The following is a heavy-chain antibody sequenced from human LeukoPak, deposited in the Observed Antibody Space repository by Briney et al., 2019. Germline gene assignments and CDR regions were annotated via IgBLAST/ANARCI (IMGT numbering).Heavy chain of an antibody. D-gene: IGHD6-13*01. V-gene: IGHV3-23*01. CDR2: ISDSVVIT. J-gene: IGHJ4*02. Sequence: RTGGSLRPSCPASGFTFSNYAMTWASLAAGEGMEWVSSISDSVVITYYADVVKGRFTICRDNSKYTLYLQMNSLRAEYTAIYYCAKELPKLALRGGYYFDYWGQGNLVTVSS. CDR1: GFTFSNYA. CDR3: AKELPKLALRGGYYFDY.